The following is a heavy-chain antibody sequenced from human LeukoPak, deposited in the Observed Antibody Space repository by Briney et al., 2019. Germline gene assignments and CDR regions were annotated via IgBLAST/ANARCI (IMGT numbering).Heavy chain of an antibody. CDR2: ISSSSSYI. Sequence: GGSLRLSCAASGFTFSSYSMNWVRQAPGKGLEWVSSISSSSSYIYYADSVKGRSTISRDNAKNSLYLQMNSLRAKDTAVYYCARARLMRAHAYYFDYWGQGTLVTVSS. J-gene: IGHJ4*02. V-gene: IGHV3-21*01. CDR1: GFTFSSYS. D-gene: IGHD3-16*01. CDR3: ARARLMRAHAYYFDY.